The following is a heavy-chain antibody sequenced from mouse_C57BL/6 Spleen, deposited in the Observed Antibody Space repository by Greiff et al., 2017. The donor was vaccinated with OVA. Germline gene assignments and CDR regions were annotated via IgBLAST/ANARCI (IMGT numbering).Heavy chain of an antibody. J-gene: IGHJ1*01. Sequence: EVQVVESGGGLVQPGGSLRPSCATSGFTFSDFSMEWVRQPPGKRLEWIAASRNQANDYTTEYSASVKGRFIVSRDTSQSSLYLQMNALRAEDTAIYYCARDYYGSSYWYFDVWGAGTTVTVSS. CDR3: ARDYYGSSYWYFDV. CDR2: SRNQANDYTT. D-gene: IGHD1-1*01. V-gene: IGHV7-1*02. CDR1: GFTFSDFS.